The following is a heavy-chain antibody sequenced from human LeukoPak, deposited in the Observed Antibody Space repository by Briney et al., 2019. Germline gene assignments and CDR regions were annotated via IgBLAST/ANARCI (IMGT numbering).Heavy chain of an antibody. CDR2: IYNSGYT. CDR3: ASLGGAYSSGWHY. D-gene: IGHD6-25*01. Sequence: PSETLSLTCTVSGGSISGYYWSWIRQPPGKGLEWIGYIYNSGYTNYNPSLKSRVTISVDTPKNQFSLMLNSVTAADTAVYYCASLGGAYSSGWHYWGQGTLVPVSS. J-gene: IGHJ4*02. CDR1: GGSISGYY. V-gene: IGHV4-59*08.